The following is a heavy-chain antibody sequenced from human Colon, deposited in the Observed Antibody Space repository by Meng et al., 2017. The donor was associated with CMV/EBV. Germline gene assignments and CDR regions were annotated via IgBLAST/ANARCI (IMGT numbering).Heavy chain of an antibody. CDR2: IHPNSGGT. CDR3: ARLLGVTPERNSKYFDY. D-gene: IGHD2/OR15-2a*01. CDR1: GYSFTDYY. Sequence: ASVKVSCKASGYSFTDYYVHWVRQAPGRGLEWMGWIHPNSGGTNYAQKFKGRVTMTRATSISTVYMEVSRLTSDDTAVYYCARLLGVTPERNSKYFDYWGQGTLVTVSS. V-gene: IGHV1-2*02. J-gene: IGHJ4*02.